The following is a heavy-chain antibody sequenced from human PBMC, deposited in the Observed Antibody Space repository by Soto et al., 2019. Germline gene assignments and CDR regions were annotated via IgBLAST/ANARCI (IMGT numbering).Heavy chain of an antibody. CDR3: ARSQGSGYIFDY. CDR1: GFTFSSYA. CDR2: ISGSGGST. V-gene: IGHV3-23*01. J-gene: IGHJ4*02. Sequence: PGGSLRLSCAASGFTFSSYAMSWVRQAPGKGLEWVSAISGSGGSTYYADSVKGRFTISRDNSKNTLYLQMNSLRAEDTAVYYCARSQGSGYIFDYWGQGTLVTVSS. D-gene: IGHD3-22*01.